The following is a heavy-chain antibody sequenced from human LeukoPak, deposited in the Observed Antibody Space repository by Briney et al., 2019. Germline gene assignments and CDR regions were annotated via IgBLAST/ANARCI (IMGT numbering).Heavy chain of an antibody. CDR3: AKSGDYYGSGSYFQPQDY. J-gene: IGHJ4*02. CDR2: ISYDGSNK. Sequence: RSLRLSCAASGFTFSSYGMHWVRQAPGKGLEWVAVISYDGSNKYYADSVKGRFTISRDNSKNTLYLQMNSLRAEDTAVYYCAKSGDYYGSGSYFQPQDYWGQGTLVTVSS. D-gene: IGHD3-10*01. CDR1: GFTFSSYG. V-gene: IGHV3-30*18.